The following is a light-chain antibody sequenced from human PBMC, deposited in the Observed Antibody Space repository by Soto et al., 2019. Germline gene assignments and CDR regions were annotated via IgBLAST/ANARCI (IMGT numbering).Light chain of an antibody. V-gene: IGKV1-5*01. J-gene: IGKJ1*01. CDR1: QSVSGW. CDR2: DAS. Sequence: DIQRTQSPSTRPASGGYAFTVACRASQSVSGWLAWYQQKPGGAPKLLIYDASALPRGVPSRFSGSGSGTKFTLTLASLQPDDFATYYCQQYDTFSGTFGPGTTGDIK. CDR3: QQYDTFSGT.